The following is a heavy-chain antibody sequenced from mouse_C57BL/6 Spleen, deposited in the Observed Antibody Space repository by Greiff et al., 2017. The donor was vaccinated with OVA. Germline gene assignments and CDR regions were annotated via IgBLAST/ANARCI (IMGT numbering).Heavy chain of an antibody. CDR2: IDPSDSYT. CDR1: GYTFTSYW. Sequence: QVQLQQPGAELVRPGTSVKLSCKASGYTFTSYWMHWVKQRPGQGLEWIGVIDPSDSYTNYNQKFKGKATLTVDTSSRTAYMQLSSLTSEDSAVYYCARSGNYYGSSSFYFDYWGQGTTLTVSS. J-gene: IGHJ2*01. D-gene: IGHD1-1*01. CDR3: ARSGNYYGSSSFYFDY. V-gene: IGHV1-59*01.